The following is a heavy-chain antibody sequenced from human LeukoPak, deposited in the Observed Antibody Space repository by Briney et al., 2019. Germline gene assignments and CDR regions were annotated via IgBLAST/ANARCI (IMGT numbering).Heavy chain of an antibody. CDR3: ARASSIVGATDY. Sequence: PSETLSLTCAVYGGSFTDYYWTWIRQPPGKGLEWIGEINHSGGTNYYPSLEGRVTISIDTSQNHFSLKLTSVTAADTAIYYCARASSIVGATDYWGQGTLVSVSS. J-gene: IGHJ4*02. D-gene: IGHD1-26*01. CDR2: INHSGGT. CDR1: GGSFTDYY. V-gene: IGHV4-34*01.